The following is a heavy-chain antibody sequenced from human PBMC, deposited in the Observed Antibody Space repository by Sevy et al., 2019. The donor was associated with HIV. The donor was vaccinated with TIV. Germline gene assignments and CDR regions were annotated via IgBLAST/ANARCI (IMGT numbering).Heavy chain of an antibody. J-gene: IGHJ6*02. CDR3: ARGEGYCSSTSCYPYYYGMDV. CDR1: GFTFSSYW. V-gene: IGHV3-7*01. Sequence: GGSLRLSCAASGFTFSSYWMSWVRQAPGKGLEWVANIKQDGSEKYYVDSVKGRFTISRDNAKNPLYLQMNSLRAEDTAVYYCARGEGYCSSTSCYPYYYGMDVWGQGTTVTVSS. CDR2: IKQDGSEK. D-gene: IGHD2-2*01.